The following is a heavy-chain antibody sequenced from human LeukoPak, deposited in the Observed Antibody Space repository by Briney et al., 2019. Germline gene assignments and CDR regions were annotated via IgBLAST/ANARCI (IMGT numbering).Heavy chain of an antibody. CDR3: ARDPYGYGMDV. CDR1: GGSISSYY. D-gene: IGHD4-17*01. J-gene: IGHJ6*02. V-gene: IGHV4-34*01. CDR2: INHSGST. Sequence: SETLSLTCTVSGGSISSYYWSWIRQPPGKGLEWIGEINHSGSTNYNPSLKSRVTISVDTSKNQFSLKLSPVTAADTAVYYCARDPYGYGMDVWGQGTTVTVSS.